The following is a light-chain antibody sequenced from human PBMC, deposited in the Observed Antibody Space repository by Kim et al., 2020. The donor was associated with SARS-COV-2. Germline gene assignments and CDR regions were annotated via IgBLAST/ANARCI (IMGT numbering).Light chain of an antibody. Sequence: ASVGDGVTITCRASQGIGKDLGWYQQKPGKAPKGLIYGASSLQGGVPSRFSGSGSGTEFTLTISSLQPEDFAIYFCLQHNSYPWTFGLGTKVDIK. CDR3: LQHNSYPWT. CDR2: GAS. V-gene: IGKV1-17*01. CDR1: QGIGKD. J-gene: IGKJ1*01.